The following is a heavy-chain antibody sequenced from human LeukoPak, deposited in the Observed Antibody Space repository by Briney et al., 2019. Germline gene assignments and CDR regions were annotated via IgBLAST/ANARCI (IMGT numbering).Heavy chain of an antibody. J-gene: IGHJ4*02. CDR2: IYYSGST. CDR1: GGSISSYY. Sequence: SETLSLTCTVSGGSISSYYWSWIRQPPGKGLEWIGYIYYSGSTNYNPSLKSRVTISVDTSKNQFSLKLSSVTAADTAVYYCARRVCYSSTSCFFDYWGQGTLVTVSS. CDR3: ARRVCYSSTSCFFDY. V-gene: IGHV4-59*08. D-gene: IGHD2-2*01.